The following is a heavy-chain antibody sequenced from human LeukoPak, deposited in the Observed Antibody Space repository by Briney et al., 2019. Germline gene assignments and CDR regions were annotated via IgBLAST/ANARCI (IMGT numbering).Heavy chain of an antibody. D-gene: IGHD3-22*01. CDR2: ISRDGSRT. J-gene: IGHJ4*02. CDR3: AKEKRDSSGWINFDF. Sequence: GGSLRLSCEASRFTFNRISMHWVRQAPGKGLDLVALISRDGSRTFYADSVRGRFTISRDNSKDTLYLQMNSLTVEDTALYYCAKEKRDSSGWINFDFWGQGTLVVASS. V-gene: IGHV3-30*18. CDR1: RFTFNRIS.